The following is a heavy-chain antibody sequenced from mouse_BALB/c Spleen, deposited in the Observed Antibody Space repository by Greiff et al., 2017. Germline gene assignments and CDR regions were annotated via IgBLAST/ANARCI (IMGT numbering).Heavy chain of an antibody. D-gene: IGHD2-14*01. V-gene: IGHV2-2*02. CDR3: AGKSSAYYRDDGAMDY. Sequence: VMLVESGPGLVQPSQSLSITCTVSGFSLTSYGVHWVRQSPGKGLEWLGVIWSGGSTDYNAPFISRLSISKDNSKSQVIFKMNSLQANDTAIYYCAGKSSAYYRDDGAMDYWGQGTSVTVSS. CDR1: GFSLTSYG. CDR2: IWSGGST. J-gene: IGHJ4*01.